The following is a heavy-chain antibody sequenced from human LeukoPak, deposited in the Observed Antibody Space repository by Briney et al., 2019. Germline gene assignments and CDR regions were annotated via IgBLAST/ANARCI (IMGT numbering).Heavy chain of an antibody. CDR3: ARDQYYYDSPAGWSYYYYMDV. D-gene: IGHD3-22*01. CDR2: ISAYNGNT. Sequence: GASVKVSCNASGYTFTSYGISWVRQAPGQGLEWMGWISAYNGNTNYAQKLQGRVTMTTDTSTSTAYMELRSLRSDDTAVYYCARDQYYYDSPAGWSYYYYMDVWGKGTTVTVSS. CDR1: GYTFTSYG. V-gene: IGHV1-18*01. J-gene: IGHJ6*03.